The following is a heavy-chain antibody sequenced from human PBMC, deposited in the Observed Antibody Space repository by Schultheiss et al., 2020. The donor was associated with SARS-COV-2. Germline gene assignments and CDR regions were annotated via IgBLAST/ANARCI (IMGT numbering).Heavy chain of an antibody. Sequence: SETLSLTCTVPGGSISSYYWSWIRQPAGKGLEWIGRIYTSGSTNYNPSLKSRVTMSVDTSKNQFSLKLSSVTAADTAVYYCTRAPLLGYCSGGSCYRDWGQGTLVTVSS. CDR1: GGSISSYY. V-gene: IGHV4-4*07. J-gene: IGHJ4*02. D-gene: IGHD2-15*01. CDR3: TRAPLLGYCSGGSCYRD. CDR2: IYTSGST.